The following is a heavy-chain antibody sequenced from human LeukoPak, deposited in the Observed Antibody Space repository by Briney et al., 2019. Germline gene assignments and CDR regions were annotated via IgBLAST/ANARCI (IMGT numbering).Heavy chain of an antibody. V-gene: IGHV4-59*08. CDR2: IYYSGST. Sequence: SETLSLTCTVSGGSISSYYWSWIRQPPGKGLEWIGYIYYSGSTNYNPSLKSRVTISVDTSKNQFSLKLSSVTAADTAMYYCARGVRDGYNYWCFDLWGRGTLVTVSS. CDR1: GGSISSYY. CDR3: ARGVRDGYNYWCFDL. J-gene: IGHJ2*01. D-gene: IGHD5-24*01.